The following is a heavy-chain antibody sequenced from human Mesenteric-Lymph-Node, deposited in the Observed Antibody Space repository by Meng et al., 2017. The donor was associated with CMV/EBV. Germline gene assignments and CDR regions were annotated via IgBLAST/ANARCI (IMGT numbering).Heavy chain of an antibody. CDR3: ARAPYNMRNIIGFDS. J-gene: IGHJ4*03. Sequence: SETLSLTCTVSGGSISSYYWSWIRQPPGKGLEWIGCIYHSGSTNYNPSLKSRVTISVDTSKNQFSLSLSSVTAADTAVYYCARAPYNMRNIIGFDSWGQGTLVTVSS. CDR1: GGSISSYY. CDR2: IYHSGST. V-gene: IGHV4-59*01. D-gene: IGHD5-24*01.